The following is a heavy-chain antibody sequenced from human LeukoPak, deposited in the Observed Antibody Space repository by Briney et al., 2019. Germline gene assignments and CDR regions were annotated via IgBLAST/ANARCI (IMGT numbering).Heavy chain of an antibody. Sequence: GASVKVSCKASGYTFTGCYLHWVRQAPGQGLEWMGGIIPIFGTANYAQKFQGRVTITADESTSTAYMELSSLRSEDTAVYYCAREGPENDAYCGGDCYSSLRYYYGMDVWGQGTTVTVSS. CDR3: AREGPENDAYCGGDCYSSLRYYYGMDV. J-gene: IGHJ6*02. CDR1: GYTFTGCY. D-gene: IGHD2-21*02. CDR2: IIPIFGTA. V-gene: IGHV1-69*13.